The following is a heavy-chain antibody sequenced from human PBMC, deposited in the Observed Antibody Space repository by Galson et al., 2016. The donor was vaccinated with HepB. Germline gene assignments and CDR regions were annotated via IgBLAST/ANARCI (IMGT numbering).Heavy chain of an antibody. J-gene: IGHJ4*02. CDR2: IYWDDDK. Sequence: PALVKPTQTLTLTCTFSGFSLYTSGVGVGWIRQPPGKALEWLALIYWDDDKRYSPSLNGRLTITKDTSKNQVVLTMTNMDPVDTATYYCAHTPISSGLYLGPDSWGQGTPVTFSS. V-gene: IGHV2-5*02. CDR1: GFSLYTSGVG. CDR3: AHTPISSGLYLGPDS. D-gene: IGHD1-26*01.